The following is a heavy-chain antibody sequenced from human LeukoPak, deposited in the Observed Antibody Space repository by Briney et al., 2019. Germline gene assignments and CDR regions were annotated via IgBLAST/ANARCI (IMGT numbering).Heavy chain of an antibody. CDR1: GDSIGSSNNY. CDR3: ARRGITYSSSFFAY. CDR2: IFYSVST. Sequence: KASETLSLTCTVSGDSIGSSNNYWAWVRQPPGKGLEWLGSIFYSVSTYYNPSLKSRVTISVDTSKNQFSLNLYSVTAADTATYYCARRGITYSSSFFAYWGQGTLVTVSS. D-gene: IGHD6-13*01. J-gene: IGHJ4*02. V-gene: IGHV4-39*01.